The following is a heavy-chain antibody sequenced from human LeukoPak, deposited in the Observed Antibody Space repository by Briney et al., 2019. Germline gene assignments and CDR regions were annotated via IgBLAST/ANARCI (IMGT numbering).Heavy chain of an antibody. J-gene: IGHJ4*02. V-gene: IGHV3-48*01. Sequence: PGTSLRLSCAASGFSFSGFGMHWVRQAPGKGLEWISYVGISSGNTKYADSVKGRFTISGDKAKNSLYLQMNSLRVEDTAVYYCARDTKYAFDNWGQGTLVTVSS. CDR3: ARDTKYAFDN. D-gene: IGHD2-2*01. CDR1: GFSFSGFG. CDR2: VGISSGNT.